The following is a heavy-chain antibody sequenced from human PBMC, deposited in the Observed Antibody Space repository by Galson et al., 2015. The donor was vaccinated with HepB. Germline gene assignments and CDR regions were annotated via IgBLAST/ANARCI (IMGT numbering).Heavy chain of an antibody. J-gene: IGHJ5*02. Sequence: GSLRLSCAASGFTFSSSDMGWVRQAPGKGLEWVSALSRDGSYIYYADPVRGRSTISRDNSKNTVSLVMDSLTVDDTAVYYCARMPRGDTSGTHWFDPWGQGTRVTVSS. D-gene: IGHD5-18*01. V-gene: IGHV3-23*01. CDR1: GFTFSSSD. CDR2: LSRDGSYI. CDR3: ARMPRGDTSGTHWFDP.